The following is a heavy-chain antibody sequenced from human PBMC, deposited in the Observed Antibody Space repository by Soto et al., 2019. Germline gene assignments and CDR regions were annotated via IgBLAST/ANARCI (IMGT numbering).Heavy chain of an antibody. V-gene: IGHV2-70*04. J-gene: IGHJ6*02. CDR3: PRNPMVRGSYYYGMDV. D-gene: IGHD3-10*01. CDR1: GFSLSTSGMR. Sequence: SGPTLVDPTQTLTLTCTFSGFSLSTSGMRVSWIRQPPVKALEWLARIDWDYDKLYSTSLKTRVTISKDTSKNQVVLTMTNMDPVDTATYYCPRNPMVRGSYYYGMDVWGQGTTVTVSS. CDR2: IDWDYDK.